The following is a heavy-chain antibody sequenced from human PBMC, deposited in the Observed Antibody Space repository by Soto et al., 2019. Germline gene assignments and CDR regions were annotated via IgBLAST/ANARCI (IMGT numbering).Heavy chain of an antibody. CDR3: AIGIAVDNDAFDI. CDR1: GGTFSSYT. J-gene: IGHJ3*02. CDR2: IIPILGIA. Sequence: SVKVSFKASGGTFSSYTISWVRQAPGQGLEWMGRIIPILGIANYAQKFQGRVTITADKSTSTAYMELSSLRSEDTAVYYCAIGIAVDNDAFDIWGQGTMVTVSS. D-gene: IGHD6-19*01. V-gene: IGHV1-69*02.